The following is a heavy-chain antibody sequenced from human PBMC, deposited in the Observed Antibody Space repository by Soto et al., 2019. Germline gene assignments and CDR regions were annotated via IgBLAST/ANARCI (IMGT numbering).Heavy chain of an antibody. CDR1: GDSISNTYY. CDR2: MYYSGTT. V-gene: IGHV4-39*02. Sequence: SETLSLTCSVSGDSISNTYYWGWIRQPPGKGLEWIASMYYSGTTYYNPSLKSRVTISVDTSKNHLSLKLSSVTASDTAVYYCARPSAITFYYGRRDWYFDLWGRGTLVTVSS. J-gene: IGHJ2*01. D-gene: IGHD3-10*01. CDR3: ARPSAITFYYGRRDWYFDL.